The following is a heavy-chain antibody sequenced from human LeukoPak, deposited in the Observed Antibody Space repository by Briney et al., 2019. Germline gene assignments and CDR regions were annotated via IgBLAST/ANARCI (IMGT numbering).Heavy chain of an antibody. CDR2: IYYSGST. Sequence: SETLSLTCTVSGGSISSSTYFWGWIRQPPGKGLEWIGTIYYSGSTYYNPSLKSRVTISADTSKNQFSLNLSSVTAADTAVYYCASRKLGNDYWGQGTLVTVSS. CDR1: GGSISSSTYF. D-gene: IGHD7-27*01. J-gene: IGHJ4*02. CDR3: ASRKLGNDY. V-gene: IGHV4-39*07.